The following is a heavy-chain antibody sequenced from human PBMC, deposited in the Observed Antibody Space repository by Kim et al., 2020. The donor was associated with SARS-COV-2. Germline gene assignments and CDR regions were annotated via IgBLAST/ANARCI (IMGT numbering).Heavy chain of an antibody. CDR3: TTAMYSSGWYPFDY. Sequence: GGSLRLSCAASGFTFSNAWMSWVRQAPGKGLEWVGRIKSKTDGGTTDYAAPVKGRFTISRDDSKNTLYLQMNSLKTEDTAVYYCTTAMYSSGWYPFDYWGQGTLVTVSS. CDR2: IKSKTDGGTT. CDR1: GFTFSNAW. J-gene: IGHJ4*02. D-gene: IGHD6-19*01. V-gene: IGHV3-15*01.